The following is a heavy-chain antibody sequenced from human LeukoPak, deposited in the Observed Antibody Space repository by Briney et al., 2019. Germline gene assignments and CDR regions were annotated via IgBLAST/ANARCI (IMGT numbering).Heavy chain of an antibody. CDR2: IYYSGIT. Sequence: PSETLSLTCTVSGGSISSSSYYWGWIRQPPGKGLEWIGSIYYSGITYYNPSLKSRVTISVDTSKNQFSLKLSSVTAADTAVYYCARGGGGYDWGVEYWGQGTLVTVSS. V-gene: IGHV4-39*07. CDR3: ARGGGGYDWGVEY. D-gene: IGHD5-12*01. J-gene: IGHJ4*02. CDR1: GGSISSSSYY.